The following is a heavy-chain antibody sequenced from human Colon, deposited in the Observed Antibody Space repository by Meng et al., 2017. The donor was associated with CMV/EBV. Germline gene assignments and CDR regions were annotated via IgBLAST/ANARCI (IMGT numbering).Heavy chain of an antibody. J-gene: IGHJ6*02. V-gene: IGHV3-21*01. CDR1: GFTFSSYA. D-gene: IGHD6-6*01. CDR3: AREVVPGRRMDV. CDR2: ISTGSSYI. Sequence: GESLKLPCAASGFTFSSYAMNWVRQAPGKGLEWVASISTGSSYIYYADSLKGRFTISRDNAKDSLYLQIDSLRAEDTGVYYCAREVVPGRRMDVWGQGTTVTVSS.